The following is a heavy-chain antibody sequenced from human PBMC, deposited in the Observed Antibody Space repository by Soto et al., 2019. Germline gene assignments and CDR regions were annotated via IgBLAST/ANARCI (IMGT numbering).Heavy chain of an antibody. Sequence: QVQLQESGPGLVKPSETLSLTCTVSGGSMSGYYWSWIRQSAGKGLEWIGRVYTSETTYYNPSLKSRVTMSLDTSKNQFSLNLYSLTAADTDVYYCAGNIAAAGRRYYGMDVWGQGTTVTVSS. CDR1: GGSMSGYY. V-gene: IGHV4-4*07. CDR3: AGNIAAAGRRYYGMDV. J-gene: IGHJ6*02. D-gene: IGHD6-13*01. CDR2: VYTSETT.